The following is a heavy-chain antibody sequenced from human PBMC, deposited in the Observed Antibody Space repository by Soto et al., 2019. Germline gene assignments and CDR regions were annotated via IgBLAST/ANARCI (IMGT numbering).Heavy chain of an antibody. Sequence: PSETLSHTCTVSGSDITTYYWSWLRQSPGKGLEWIGHIYDTGSTTYNPSLKSRVTISVDTSNKQFSLRLTSVTAADTAVYYCARCPIDHNWFDPWGQGTLVTVSS. CDR1: GSDITTYY. J-gene: IGHJ5*02. CDR3: ARCPIDHNWFDP. CDR2: IYDTGST. V-gene: IGHV4-59*01. D-gene: IGHD3-9*01.